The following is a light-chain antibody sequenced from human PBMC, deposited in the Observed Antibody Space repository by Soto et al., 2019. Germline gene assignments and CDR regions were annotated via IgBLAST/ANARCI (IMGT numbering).Light chain of an antibody. CDR2: AAS. Sequence: DIQLTQSPSFLSASVGDRVTITCRASQGISSYLAWYQQKPGKAPKLLIYAASTLQSGVPSRFSGSGSGTDFTLTISSLQPEDFATYYCQQAYGAPPTFGQGTRLEIK. CDR1: QGISSY. J-gene: IGKJ5*01. V-gene: IGKV1-9*01. CDR3: QQAYGAPPT.